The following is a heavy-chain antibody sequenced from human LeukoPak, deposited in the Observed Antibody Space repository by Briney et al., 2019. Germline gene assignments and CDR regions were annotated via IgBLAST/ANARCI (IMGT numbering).Heavy chain of an antibody. Sequence: PSETLSLTCAVYGGSSSGYYWSWIRQPPGKGLEWIGEINHSGSTNYNPSLKSRVTISIDTSKNQCSLKLSSVTAADTAVYYCASQGAYYDILTGYSDVFDIWGQGTMVTVSS. CDR1: GGSSSGYY. CDR3: ASQGAYYDILTGYSDVFDI. CDR2: INHSGST. J-gene: IGHJ3*02. D-gene: IGHD3-9*01. V-gene: IGHV4-34*01.